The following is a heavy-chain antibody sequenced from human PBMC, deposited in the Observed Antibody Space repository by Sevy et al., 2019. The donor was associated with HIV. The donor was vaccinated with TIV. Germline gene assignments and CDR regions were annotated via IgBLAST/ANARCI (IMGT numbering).Heavy chain of an antibody. Sequence: GGCLRLSCAASGFTFSSYAMSWVCQAPGKGLEWVSASSGSGGSTYYADTLKGRFTMSRDNAKNKLYLQMNSLRAEDTAVYYCAKEAYCSGGSCYFFYFDYWGQGTLVTVSS. D-gene: IGHD2-15*01. J-gene: IGHJ4*02. V-gene: IGHV3-23*01. CDR1: GFTFSSYA. CDR2: SSGSGGST. CDR3: AKEAYCSGGSCYFFYFDY.